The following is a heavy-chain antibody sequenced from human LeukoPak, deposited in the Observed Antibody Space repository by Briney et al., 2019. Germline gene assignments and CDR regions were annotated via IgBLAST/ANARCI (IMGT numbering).Heavy chain of an antibody. J-gene: IGHJ4*02. CDR3: ARGAGPTIDH. Sequence: GGSLRLSCAASGLSVGRNFMTWVRQAPGKALEWVAVVYNGGSGGSTYYADSVKGRSTISGDSSKNTLYLEVSSLRVEDTAVYYCARGAGPTIDHWGQGTLVTVSS. CDR2: VYNGGSGGST. CDR1: GLSVGRNF. V-gene: IGHV3-53*01.